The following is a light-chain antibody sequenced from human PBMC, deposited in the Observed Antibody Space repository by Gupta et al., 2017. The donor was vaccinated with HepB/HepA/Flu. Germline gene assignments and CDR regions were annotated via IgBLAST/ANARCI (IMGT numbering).Light chain of an antibody. CDR2: DAS. J-gene: IGKJ4*01. V-gene: IGKV3-11*01. CDR3: QQRSNWPLT. Sequence: EIVLTQSPATLSLSPGERATLYCRASQSVSSYLAWYQQKPGQAPRLLIYDASNRATGIPARFSGSGSGTDFTLTISSLEPEDFAVYYCQQRSNWPLTFGRGTKVEIK. CDR1: QSVSSY.